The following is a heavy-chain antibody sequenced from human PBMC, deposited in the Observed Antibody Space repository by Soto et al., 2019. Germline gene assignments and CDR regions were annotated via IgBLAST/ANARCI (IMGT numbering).Heavy chain of an antibody. CDR2: IKEDGSEK. V-gene: IGHV3-7*01. J-gene: IGHJ4*02. CDR3: ARAERNSKYHPLLS. Sequence: GGSLRLSCTASGFSFGNDWMGWVRQAPGKGLEWVANIKEDGSEKFSVDSVRDRFTIFRDNARNSLYLQMNSLRADDTAVYYCARAERNSKYHPLLSWGQGTLVTVSS. D-gene: IGHD1-1*01. CDR1: GFSFGNDW.